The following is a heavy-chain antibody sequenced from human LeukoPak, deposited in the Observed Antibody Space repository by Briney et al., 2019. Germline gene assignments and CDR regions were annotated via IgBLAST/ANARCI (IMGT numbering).Heavy chain of an antibody. D-gene: IGHD5-24*01. CDR1: GNIITSSW. Sequence: GESLKISCTGSGNIITSSWNRLGRQMPGKGLEWMGRIDPSDSYTNSSPSFQGHVTITADKSISTAYLQWSSLKASDTAMYYCARHGLATIFDYWGQGTLVTVSS. V-gene: IGHV5-10-1*01. J-gene: IGHJ4*02. CDR3: ARHGLATIFDY. CDR2: IDPSDSYT.